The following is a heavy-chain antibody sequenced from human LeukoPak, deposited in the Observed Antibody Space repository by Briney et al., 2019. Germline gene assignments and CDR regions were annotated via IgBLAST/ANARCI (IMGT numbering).Heavy chain of an antibody. J-gene: IGHJ4*02. D-gene: IGHD3-22*01. Sequence: ASLKVSCKASGYTFTGYYMHWVRQAPGQGLEWMGWINPNSGGTNYAQKFQGRVTMTRDTSISTAYMELSRLRSDDTAVYYCARVPPYYYDSSANYWGQGTLVTVSS. V-gene: IGHV1-2*02. CDR1: GYTFTGYY. CDR2: INPNSGGT. CDR3: ARVPPYYYDSSANY.